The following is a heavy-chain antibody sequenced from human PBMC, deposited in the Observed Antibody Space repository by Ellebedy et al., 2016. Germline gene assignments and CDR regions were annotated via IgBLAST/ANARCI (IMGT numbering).Heavy chain of an antibody. D-gene: IGHD6-13*01. J-gene: IGHJ4*02. CDR3: ATTAAGTSHGYYFDY. Sequence: ASVKVSXXASGYTFTSYYMHWVRQAPGQGLEWMGIINPSGGSTSYAQKFQGRVTMTRDTSTSTVYMELSSLRSEDTAVYYCATTAAGTSHGYYFDYWGQGTLVTVSS. V-gene: IGHV1-46*01. CDR1: GYTFTSYY. CDR2: INPSGGST.